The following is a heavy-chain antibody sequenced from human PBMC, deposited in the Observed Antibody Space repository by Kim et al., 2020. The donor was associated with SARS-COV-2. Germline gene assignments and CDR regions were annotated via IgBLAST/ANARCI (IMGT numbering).Heavy chain of an antibody. CDR3: AKVRGIAATDP. V-gene: IGHV3-23*01. CDR2: T. Sequence: TYDADDEKGRFTISRDNSKSTLYLQKNSLRAEDTAVYYCAKVRGIAATDPWGQGTLVTVSS. J-gene: IGHJ5*02. D-gene: IGHD6-13*01.